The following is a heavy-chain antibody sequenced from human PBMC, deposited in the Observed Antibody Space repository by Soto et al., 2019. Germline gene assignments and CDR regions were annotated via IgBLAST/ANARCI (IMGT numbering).Heavy chain of an antibody. J-gene: IGHJ5*02. CDR1: GISIDNYY. Sequence: SETLSITCTVSGISIDNYYCSWIRQSAGKGLEWIGRIYSSGTTNYNPSLKSRVTMSVDMSKSQFSLNVRSVTAADTAVYYCVRDVGGSGWFAPWGQGTLVTVSS. CDR3: VRDVGGSGWFAP. V-gene: IGHV4-4*07. CDR2: IYSSGTT.